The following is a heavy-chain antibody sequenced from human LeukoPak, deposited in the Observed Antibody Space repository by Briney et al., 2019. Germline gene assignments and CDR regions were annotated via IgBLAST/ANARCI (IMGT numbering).Heavy chain of an antibody. D-gene: IGHD3-10*01. CDR1: GGSFSGYY. CDR3: ARGWSFGKRDFDY. V-gene: IGHV4-34*01. Sequence: SETLSLTCAVYGGSFSGYYWSWIRQPPGKGLEWIGEINHSGSTNYNPSLKSRVTISVDTSKNQFSLKLSSVTAADTAVYYCARGWSFGKRDFDYWGQGTLVTVSS. J-gene: IGHJ4*02. CDR2: INHSGST.